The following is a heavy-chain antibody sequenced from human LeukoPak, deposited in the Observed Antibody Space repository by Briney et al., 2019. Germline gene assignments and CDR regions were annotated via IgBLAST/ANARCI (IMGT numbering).Heavy chain of an antibody. V-gene: IGHV4-59*08. Sequence: SETLSLTCTVSGGSISSYYWSWIRQPPGKGLEWIGYVYYSGSTNYNPSLKSRVTISVDTSKNHFSLKLSSVTAADTAVYSCARKGVSDLYYFDSWGQGTLVTVSS. CDR2: VYYSGST. J-gene: IGHJ4*02. D-gene: IGHD3-16*01. CDR1: GGSISSYY. CDR3: ARKGVSDLYYFDS.